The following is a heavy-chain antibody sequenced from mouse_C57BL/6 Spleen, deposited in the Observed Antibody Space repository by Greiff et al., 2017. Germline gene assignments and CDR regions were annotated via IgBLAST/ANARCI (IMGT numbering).Heavy chain of an antibody. J-gene: IGHJ4*01. CDR2: INPNNGGT. CDR1: GYTFTDYY. CDR3: ARSGNYVFLDY. V-gene: IGHV1-26*01. D-gene: IGHD2-1*01. Sequence: VQLQQSGPELVKPGASVKISCKASGYTFTDYYMNWVKQSHGKSLEWIGDINPNNGGTSYNQKFKGKATLTVDKSSSTAYMELRSLTSEDSAVYYCARSGNYVFLDYWGQGTSVTVSS.